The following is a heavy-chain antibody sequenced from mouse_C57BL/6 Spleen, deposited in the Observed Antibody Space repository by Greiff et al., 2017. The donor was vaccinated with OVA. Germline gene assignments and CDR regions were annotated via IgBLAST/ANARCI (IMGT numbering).Heavy chain of an antibody. CDR1: GYTFTDYE. Sequence: QVQLKESGAELVRPGASVTLSCKASGYTFTDYEMHWVKQTPVHGLEWIGAIDPETGATAYNQKFKGKAILTADKSSSTAYMVLRSLTSEDAAVYYSTHLRREWFAYWGQGTLVTVSA. J-gene: IGHJ3*01. CDR3: THLRREWFAY. D-gene: IGHD2-12*01. V-gene: IGHV1-15*01. CDR2: IDPETGAT.